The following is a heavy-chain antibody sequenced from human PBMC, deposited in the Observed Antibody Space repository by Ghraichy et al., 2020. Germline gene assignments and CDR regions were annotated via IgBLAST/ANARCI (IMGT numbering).Heavy chain of an antibody. CDR1: GFTFSSYA. V-gene: IGHV3-23*01. CDR2: ISGSGGST. Sequence: SCAASGFTFSSYAMSWVRQAPGKGLEWVSAISGSGGSTYYADSVKGRFTISRDNSKNTLYLQMNSLRAEDTAVYYCAKGYYYDSSGYYYFDYWGQGTLVTVSS. D-gene: IGHD3-22*01. CDR3: AKGYYYDSSGYYYFDY. J-gene: IGHJ4*02.